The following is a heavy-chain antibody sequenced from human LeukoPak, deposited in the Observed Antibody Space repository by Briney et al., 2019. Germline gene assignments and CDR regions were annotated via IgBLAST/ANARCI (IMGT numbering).Heavy chain of an antibody. Sequence: SETLSLTCTVSGGSISGSSYYWGWIRQPPGKGLEWIGEINHSGSTNYNPSLKSRVTISVDTSKNQFSLKLSSVTAADTAVYYCASGYFFAFDIWGQGTMVTVSS. CDR2: INHSGST. CDR3: ASGYFFAFDI. D-gene: IGHD5-12*01. CDR1: GGSISGSSYY. J-gene: IGHJ3*02. V-gene: IGHV4-39*07.